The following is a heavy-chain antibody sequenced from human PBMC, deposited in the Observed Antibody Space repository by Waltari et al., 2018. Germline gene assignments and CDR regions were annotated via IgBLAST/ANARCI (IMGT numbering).Heavy chain of an antibody. CDR2: IKQDGTEK. D-gene: IGHD6-13*01. J-gene: IGHJ4*02. V-gene: IGHV3-7*04. CDR3: ARDEMHRTTWYHF. CDR1: GFTFGTYS. Sequence: EVQLVESGGGLVQPGGSLRLSCAVSGFTFGTYSMTWVRQAPGKGLEWVANIKQDGTEKYYVDSVKGRFSISRDNGKNLLYLHMNSLRADDTAVYYCARDEMHRTTWYHFWGQGTQVTVSS.